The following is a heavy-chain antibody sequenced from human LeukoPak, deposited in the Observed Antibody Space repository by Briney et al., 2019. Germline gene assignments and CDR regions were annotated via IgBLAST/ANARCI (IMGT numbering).Heavy chain of an antibody. Sequence: GGSLRLSCAASGFTVSSNYMSWVRQAPGKGLEWVSVIYSGGSTYYADSVKGRFTISRDNSKNTLYLQMNSLRAEDTAVYYCARGPHSSSWYEGAFDIWGQGTMVTVSS. CDR2: IYSGGST. J-gene: IGHJ3*02. D-gene: IGHD6-13*01. CDR1: GFTVSSNY. V-gene: IGHV3-53*01. CDR3: ARGPHSSSWYEGAFDI.